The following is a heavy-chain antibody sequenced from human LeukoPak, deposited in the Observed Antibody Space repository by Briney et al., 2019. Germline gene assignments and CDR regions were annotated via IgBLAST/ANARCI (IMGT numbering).Heavy chain of an antibody. J-gene: IGHJ4*02. Sequence: GGSLRLSCAASGFTFSSYGMHWVRQAPGKGLEWVAVISYDGSNKYYADSVKGRFTISRDNSKNTLYLQMNSLRAEDTAVYYCAKMAVLTGYYTVDYRGQGTLVTVSS. CDR1: GFTFSSYG. CDR3: AKMAVLTGYYTVDY. V-gene: IGHV3-30*18. D-gene: IGHD3-9*01. CDR2: ISYDGSNK.